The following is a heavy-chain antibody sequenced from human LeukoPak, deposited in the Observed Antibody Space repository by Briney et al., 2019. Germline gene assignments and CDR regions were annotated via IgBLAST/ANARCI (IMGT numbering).Heavy chain of an antibody. CDR1: GFTFSSYW. CDR2: ISGSGGST. V-gene: IGHV3-23*01. CDR3: ARGGVLRFLEWLPFDY. D-gene: IGHD3-3*01. J-gene: IGHJ4*02. Sequence: GGSLRLSCAASGFTFSSYWMHWVRQAPGKGLEWVSAISGSGGSTYYADSVKGRFTISRDNSKNTLYLQMNSLRAEDTAVYYCARGGVLRFLEWLPFDYWGQGTLVTVSS.